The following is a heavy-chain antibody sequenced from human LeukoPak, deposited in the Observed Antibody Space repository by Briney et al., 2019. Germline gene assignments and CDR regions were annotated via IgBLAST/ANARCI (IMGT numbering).Heavy chain of an antibody. J-gene: IGHJ5*02. V-gene: IGHV4-34*01. D-gene: IGHD6-13*01. Sequence: PSETLSLTCAVYGGSFSGYYWSWIRQPPGKGLEWIGEINHSGSTNYNPSLKSRVTISVDTSKNQFSLKLSSVTAADTAVYYCARAYSGILRWFDPWGQGTLVTVSS. CDR3: ARAYSGILRWFDP. CDR2: INHSGST. CDR1: GGSFSGYY.